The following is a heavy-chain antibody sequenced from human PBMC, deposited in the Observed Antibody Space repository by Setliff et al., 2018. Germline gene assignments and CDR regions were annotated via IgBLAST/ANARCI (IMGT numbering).Heavy chain of an antibody. CDR2: IKQDGSEK. CDR1: GFTFSSYW. CDR3: ARRGLGYDFWSGYYTMYYFDY. Sequence: GESLKISCAASGFTFSSYWMSWVRQAPGKGLEWVANIKQDGSEKYYVDSVKGRFTISRDNAKNSLYLQMNSLRSEDTAVYYCARRGLGYDFWSGYYTMYYFDYWGQGTLVTVSS. D-gene: IGHD3-3*01. V-gene: IGHV3-7*03. J-gene: IGHJ4*02.